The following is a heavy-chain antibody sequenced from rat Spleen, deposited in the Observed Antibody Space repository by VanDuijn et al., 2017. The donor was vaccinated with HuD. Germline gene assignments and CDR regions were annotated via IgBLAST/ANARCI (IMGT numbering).Heavy chain of an antibody. Sequence: EVQLVESDGGLVRPGRSLKLSCAASGFISSDHYVAWVRQAPTKGLEWVATINYDGSSTFSRDSVRDRFILSRDNAKSTLYLQMDSLRSEDTATYYCARHRNYGGIPFDFWGQGVMVTVSS. J-gene: IGHJ2*01. CDR1: GFISSDHY. CDR3: ARHRNYGGIPFDF. CDR2: INYDGSST. D-gene: IGHD1-11*01. V-gene: IGHV5-29*01.